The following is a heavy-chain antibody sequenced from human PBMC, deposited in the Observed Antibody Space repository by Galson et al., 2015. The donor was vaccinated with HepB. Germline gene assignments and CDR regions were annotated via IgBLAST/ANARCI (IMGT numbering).Heavy chain of an antibody. Sequence: SLRLSCSASGFTFSSYAMHWVRQAPGKGLEWVAVISYDGSNKYYADSVKGRFTIPRDNSKNTLYLQMNSLRAEDTAVYYCARDDGYSGSSGFDYWGQGTLVTVSS. CDR2: ISYDGSNK. J-gene: IGHJ4*02. D-gene: IGHD1-26*01. V-gene: IGHV3-30-3*01. CDR1: GFTFSSYA. CDR3: ARDDGYSGSSGFDY.